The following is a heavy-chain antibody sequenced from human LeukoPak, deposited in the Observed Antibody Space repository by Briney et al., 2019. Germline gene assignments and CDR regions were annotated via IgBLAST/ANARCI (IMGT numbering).Heavy chain of an antibody. D-gene: IGHD3-10*02. CDR1: GFVFSNYV. CDR3: AKRGGGTMFAFDI. Sequence: GGSLRLSCAASGFVFSNYVMGWVRQAPGQGLELFSSISDIVFGTYYADSVKGRFTIFRDNSKNILYLQMNSLRAEDTAIYYCAKRGGGTMFAFDIWGQGTMVTVSS. CDR2: ISDIVFGT. V-gene: IGHV3-23*01. J-gene: IGHJ3*02.